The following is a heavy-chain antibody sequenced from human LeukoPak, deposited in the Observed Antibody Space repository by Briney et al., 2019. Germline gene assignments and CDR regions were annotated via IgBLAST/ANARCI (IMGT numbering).Heavy chain of an antibody. CDR3: ARAPYGDYGYYFDY. J-gene: IGHJ4*02. Sequence: GGSLRLSCAASGFTFSSYAMHWVRQAPGKGLKWGAVISNDGSNKYYADSVQGRFTISRDNSKNTLYLQMNSLRAEDTAVYSCARAPYGDYGYYFDYWGQGTLVTVSS. CDR1: GFTFSSYA. CDR2: ISNDGSNK. D-gene: IGHD4-17*01. V-gene: IGHV3-30*04.